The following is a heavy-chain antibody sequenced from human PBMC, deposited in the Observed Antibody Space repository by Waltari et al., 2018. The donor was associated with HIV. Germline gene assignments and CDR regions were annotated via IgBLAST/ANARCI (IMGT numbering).Heavy chain of an antibody. D-gene: IGHD3-3*01. J-gene: IGHJ4*02. CDR1: GFTFGVSF. V-gene: IGHV3-49*03. Sequence: EVQLVESGGGLVQPGRSLRLSCTASGFTFGVSFMSWCRQAPGKGLEWVGFIRSKAYGGTTEYAASVKGRFTISRDDSKSIAYLQMNSLKTEDTAVYYCTRDGLYYDFWSGYPGYWGQGTLVTVSS. CDR3: TRDGLYYDFWSGYPGY. CDR2: IRSKAYGGTT.